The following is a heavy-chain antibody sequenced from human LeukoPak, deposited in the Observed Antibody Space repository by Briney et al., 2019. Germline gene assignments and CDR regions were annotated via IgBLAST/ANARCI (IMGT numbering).Heavy chain of an antibody. CDR2: ISAYNGNT. J-gene: IGHJ3*02. V-gene: IGHV1-18*01. CDR1: GYTFTSYG. CDR3: ARGVTYGSGSYYFAGNDAFDI. D-gene: IGHD3-10*01. Sequence: ASVKLSCNASGYTFTSYGISWVRQAPGQGLEWMGWISAYNGNTNYAQKVQGRVTMTTDTSTSTAYMELRSLRSDDTAVYYCARGVTYGSGSYYFAGNDAFDIWGQGTMVTVSS.